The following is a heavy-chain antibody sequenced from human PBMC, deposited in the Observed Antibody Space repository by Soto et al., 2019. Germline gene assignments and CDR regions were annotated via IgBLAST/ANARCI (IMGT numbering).Heavy chain of an antibody. CDR2: LIPIFDTT. Sequence: QVQLVQSGAEVKRPGSSVKVSCKASGGTFSSFAISWVRQAPGQGLEWMGGLIPIFDTTNHAQKFQGRVTIIADESTSTAYMELSSLRFEDTAVYYCARARAERARSYDFWGGSFYAWGQGTLVSVSS. CDR3: ARARAERARSYDFWGGSFYA. CDR1: GGTFSSFA. D-gene: IGHD3-3*01. J-gene: IGHJ5*02. V-gene: IGHV1-69*01.